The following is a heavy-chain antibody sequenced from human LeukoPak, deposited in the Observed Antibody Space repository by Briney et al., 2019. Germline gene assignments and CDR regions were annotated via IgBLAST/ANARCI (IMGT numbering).Heavy chain of an antibody. D-gene: IGHD5-18*01. CDR3: AKDRGYSYGSYGD. V-gene: IGHV3-7*01. CDR1: GFTFSSYW. CDR2: IKQDGSEK. Sequence: GGSLRLSCAASGFTFSSYWMSWVRQAPGKGLEWVANIKQDGSEKYYVDSVKGRFTISRDNAKNSLYLQMNSLRAEDTAVYYCAKDRGYSYGSYGDWGQGTLVTVSS. J-gene: IGHJ4*02.